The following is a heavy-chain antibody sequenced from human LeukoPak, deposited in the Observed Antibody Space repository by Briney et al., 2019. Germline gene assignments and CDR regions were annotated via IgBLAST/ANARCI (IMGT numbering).Heavy chain of an antibody. V-gene: IGHV3-7*02. CDR1: TFSFSNYW. CDR3: AGNYGPYYFDY. J-gene: IGHJ4*02. CDR2: INQDGEKT. D-gene: IGHD3-10*01. Sequence: GGSLRLSCAASTFSFSNYWMTWVRQVPGKGLEWVATINQDGEKTHYVDSVKGRFTISRDNPKNSLYLQMNSLTIEDTAVYYCAGNYGPYYFDYWGQGTLVTVSS.